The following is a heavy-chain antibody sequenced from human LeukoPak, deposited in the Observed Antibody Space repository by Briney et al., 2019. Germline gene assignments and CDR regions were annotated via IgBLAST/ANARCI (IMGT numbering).Heavy chain of an antibody. Sequence: SETLSLTCTVSGGSISTRNYYWGWIRQPPGKGLEWIGSMHYSGSTYYNPSLKSRLTISVDTSRNHFSLKLSSVTAADTAAYYCASLGGYSGYEGLWGQGTLVTVSS. CDR1: GGSISTRNYY. CDR3: ASLGGYSGYEGL. V-gene: IGHV4-39*02. J-gene: IGHJ4*02. D-gene: IGHD5-12*01. CDR2: MHYSGST.